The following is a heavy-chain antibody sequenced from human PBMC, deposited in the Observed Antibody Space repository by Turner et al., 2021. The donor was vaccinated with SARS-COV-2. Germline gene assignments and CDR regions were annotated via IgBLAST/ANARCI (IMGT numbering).Heavy chain of an antibody. CDR2: ISYDGINK. J-gene: IGHJ4*02. D-gene: IGHD5-12*01. Sequence: QVQLVVFGGGVVQPGRSLRLSCAASGFTLSSYALHWVRQAPGKGLEWVAVISYDGINKYYADSVKGRFTISRDISKNTLYLQMNSLRAEDTAVYYCAKARDGYNWFDYWGQGTLVTVSS. CDR1: GFTLSSYA. CDR3: AKARDGYNWFDY. V-gene: IGHV3-30*04.